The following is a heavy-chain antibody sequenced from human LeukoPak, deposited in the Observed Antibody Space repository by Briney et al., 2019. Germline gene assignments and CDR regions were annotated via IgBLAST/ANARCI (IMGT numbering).Heavy chain of an antibody. J-gene: IGHJ2*01. V-gene: IGHV4-59*02. D-gene: IGHD2-21*01. CDR1: GGSVSSYY. CDR3: AREANSPTARYWYFDL. Sequence: PSETLSLTCTVSGGSVSSYYWSWMRQSPGEGLEGIGYVYYSGSTNYNPALKSRVTISLDTSENQFSLKLSSVTAADTAVYYCAREANSPTARYWYFDLWGRGTQVTVSS. CDR2: VYYSGST.